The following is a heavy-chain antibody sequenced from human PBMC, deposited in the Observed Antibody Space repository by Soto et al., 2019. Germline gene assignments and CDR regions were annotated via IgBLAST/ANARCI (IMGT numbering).Heavy chain of an antibody. D-gene: IGHD1-26*01. CDR3: ARDGREASGMDV. Sequence: SETLSLTWAVEGGSFSGYYGSWIRQPPGKGLEWIGEINHSGSTNYNPSLKSRVTISVDTSKNQFSLKLNSVTTADTAVYYCARDGREASGMDVWGQGTNVTVSS. V-gene: IGHV4-34*01. CDR1: GGSFSGYY. CDR2: INHSGST. J-gene: IGHJ6*02.